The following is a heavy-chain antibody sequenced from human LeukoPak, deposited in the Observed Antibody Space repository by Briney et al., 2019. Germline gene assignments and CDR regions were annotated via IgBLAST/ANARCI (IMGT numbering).Heavy chain of an antibody. CDR2: INPNTGGT. V-gene: IGHV1-2*02. Sequence: ASVKVSCKACGYTFTGYYMHLVRQAPGQGLEWMGWINPNTGGTNYAQKFQGRVTMTRDTSISTAYMELSRLRSDDTAVYYCASAGYSSSWNYFDYWGQGTLVTVSS. J-gene: IGHJ4*02. CDR1: GYTFTGYY. D-gene: IGHD6-13*01. CDR3: ASAGYSSSWNYFDY.